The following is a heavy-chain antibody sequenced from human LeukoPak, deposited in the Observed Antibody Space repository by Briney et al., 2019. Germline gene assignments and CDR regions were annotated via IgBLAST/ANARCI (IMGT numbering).Heavy chain of an antibody. Sequence: PSETLSLTCTVSGGSIISSDYYWVWIRQPPGKGPEWIATIYFSGETYYNPSLKSRVIISVDTSKNQFSLKWTSVTAADTAMFYCARLGPMGAGHFYSWGQGTLVTVSS. CDR1: GGSIISSDYY. CDR2: IYFSGET. CDR3: ARLGPMGAGHFYS. J-gene: IGHJ4*02. D-gene: IGHD3/OR15-3a*01. V-gene: IGHV4-39*01.